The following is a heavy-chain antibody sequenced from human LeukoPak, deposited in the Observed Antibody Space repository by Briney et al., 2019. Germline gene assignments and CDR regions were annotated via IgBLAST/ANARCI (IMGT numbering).Heavy chain of an antibody. Sequence: GGSLRLSCVVSGFTFSSYAMSWVRQAPGKGLEWVSGISGSGGSTYYADSVKGRFTISRDNTKNTLYLQMNSLRAEDTAVYYCAKDGMYSSSSSYYFDYWGQGTLVTVSS. J-gene: IGHJ4*02. CDR2: ISGSGGST. V-gene: IGHV3-23*01. CDR3: AKDGMYSSSSSYYFDY. CDR1: GFTFSSYA. D-gene: IGHD6-6*01.